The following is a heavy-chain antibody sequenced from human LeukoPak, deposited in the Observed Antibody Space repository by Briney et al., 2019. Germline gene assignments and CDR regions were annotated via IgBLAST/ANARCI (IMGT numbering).Heavy chain of an antibody. CDR1: GFTFSNYA. Sequence: QPGGSLRLSCAASGFTFSNYAMTWVRQAPGKGLEWVSALSGSGGIIHYADSVKGRFTISRDNAKNSLYLQMNSLRAEDTAVYYCARERAVEMATILSRGTIDYWGQGTLVTVSS. D-gene: IGHD5-24*01. CDR2: LSGSGGII. J-gene: IGHJ4*02. CDR3: ARERAVEMATILSRGTIDY. V-gene: IGHV3-23*01.